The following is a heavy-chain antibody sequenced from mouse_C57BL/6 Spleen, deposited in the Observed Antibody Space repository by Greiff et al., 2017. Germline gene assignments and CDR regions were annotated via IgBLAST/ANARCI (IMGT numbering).Heavy chain of an antibody. V-gene: IGHV5-4*01. J-gene: IGHJ4*01. CDR2: ISDGGSYT. D-gene: IGHD1-1*01. Sequence: EVKLVESGGGLVKPGGSLKLSCAASGFTFSSYAMSWVRQTPEKRLEWVATISDGGSYTYYPDNVKGRFTISRDNAKNNLYLQMSHLKSEDTAMYYCARESGSSYGYAMGYWGQGTSVTVSS. CDR1: GFTFSSYA. CDR3: ARESGSSYGYAMGY.